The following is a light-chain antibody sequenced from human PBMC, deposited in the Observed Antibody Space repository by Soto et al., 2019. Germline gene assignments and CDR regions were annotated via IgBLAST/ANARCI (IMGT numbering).Light chain of an antibody. CDR2: DVT. CDR1: NNDIGVYNF. CDR3: SSYTTGTTPLV. Sequence: QSALTQPASVSGSPGQSITISCTGTNNDIGVYNFVSWYQHHPGKAPKLIIFDVTNRPSGVSNRFSGSKSGNTASLTISGLQAEDEADYYCSSYTTGTTPLVFGTGTQLTVL. J-gene: IGLJ7*01. V-gene: IGLV2-14*03.